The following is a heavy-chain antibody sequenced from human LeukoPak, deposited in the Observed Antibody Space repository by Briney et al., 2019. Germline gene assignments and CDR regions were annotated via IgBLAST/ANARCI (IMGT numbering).Heavy chain of an antibody. D-gene: IGHD5-18*01. J-gene: IGHJ5*02. CDR3: AKLDGYMSPNWFDP. Sequence: PGGSLRLSCAASGFTFSSYGMHWVRQAPGKGLEWVAFIRYDGSNKYYADSVKGRFTISRDNSKNTLYLQMNSLRAEDTAVYYCAKLDGYMSPNWFDPWGQGTLVTVSS. CDR2: IRYDGSNK. CDR1: GFTFSSYG. V-gene: IGHV3-30*02.